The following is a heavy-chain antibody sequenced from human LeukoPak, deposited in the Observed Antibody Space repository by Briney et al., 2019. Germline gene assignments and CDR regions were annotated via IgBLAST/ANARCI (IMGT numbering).Heavy chain of an antibody. CDR2: IYYSGST. CDR3: ANSGSYDYFDY. J-gene: IGHJ4*02. V-gene: IGHV4-39*01. D-gene: IGHD1-26*01. CDR1: GGSISSSSYY. Sequence: PSETLSLTCTVSGGSISSSSYYWDWLRQPPGKGPEWIGSIYYSGSTYYNPSLKSRVTISVDTSKNQFSLKLSSVTAADTAVYYCANSGSYDYFDYWGQGTLVTVSS.